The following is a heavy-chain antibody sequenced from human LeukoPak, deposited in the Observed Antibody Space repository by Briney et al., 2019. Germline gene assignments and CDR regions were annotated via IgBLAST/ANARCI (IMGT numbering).Heavy chain of an antibody. D-gene: IGHD3-9*01. CDR1: GGSTSSGSYY. V-gene: IGHV4-61*02. CDR2: IYTSGST. Sequence: SETLSLTCTVSGGSTSSGSYYWSWIRQPAGKGLEWIGRIYTSGSTNYNPSLKSRVTISVDTSKNQFSLKLSSVTAADTAVYYCARGIYDILTGFYYFDYWGQGTLVTVSS. CDR3: ARGIYDILTGFYYFDY. J-gene: IGHJ4*02.